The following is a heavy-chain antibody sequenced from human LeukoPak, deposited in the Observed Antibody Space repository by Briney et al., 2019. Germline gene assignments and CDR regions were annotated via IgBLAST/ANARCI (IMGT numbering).Heavy chain of an antibody. CDR2: INHSGST. CDR1: GGSFSGYY. V-gene: IGHV4-34*01. CDR3: ARQNYGSAPLRY. Sequence: NPSETLSLTCAVYGGSFSGYYWSWIRQPPGKGLEWIGEINHSGSTNYNPSLKSRVTISVDTSKKQFSLKVSSVTAADTAVYYCARQNYGSAPLRYWGQGTLVTVSS. J-gene: IGHJ4*02. D-gene: IGHD3-10*01.